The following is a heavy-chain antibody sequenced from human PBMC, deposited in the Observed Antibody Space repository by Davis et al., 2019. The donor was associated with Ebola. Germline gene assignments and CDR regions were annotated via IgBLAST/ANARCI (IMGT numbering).Heavy chain of an antibody. CDR3: ARSPTGYNSAWYYFER. V-gene: IGHV2-5*02. Sequence: SGPTLVKPTQTLTLTCSFSGFSLSTSGVGVGWIRQPPGKALEWLALIYWDDGKRYSPSLRSRLTITKDTSKNQVVLTMTNMDPVDTATYYCARSPTGYNSAWYYFERWGQGTPVTVSS. CDR1: GFSLSTSGVG. CDR2: IYWDDGK. J-gene: IGHJ4*02. D-gene: IGHD6-19*01.